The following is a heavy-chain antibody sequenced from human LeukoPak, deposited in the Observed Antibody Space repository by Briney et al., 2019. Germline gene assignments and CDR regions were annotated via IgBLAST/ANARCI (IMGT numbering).Heavy chain of an antibody. CDR3: ARVSSRGYSGYDWSGFDY. J-gene: IGHJ4*02. Sequence: GASVKVSCKASGYTFTGYYMHWVRQAPGQGLEWMGWINPNSGGTNYAQKFQGRVTMTRDTSISTAYMELSRLRSDDTAVYYCARVSSRGYSGYDWSGFDYWGQGTLVTVSS. V-gene: IGHV1-2*02. D-gene: IGHD5-12*01. CDR1: GYTFTGYY. CDR2: INPNSGGT.